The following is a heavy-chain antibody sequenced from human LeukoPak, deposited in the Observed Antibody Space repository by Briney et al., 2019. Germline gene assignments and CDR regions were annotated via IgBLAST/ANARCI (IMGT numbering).Heavy chain of an antibody. D-gene: IGHD2-21*01. CDR1: GFNVNNAW. Sequence: GGSLRLSCAASGFNVNNAWMSWARQAPGKGLEWVGRIRSKIDGGATDYAAPVKGRFTISRDDSENTLYLQINSLKIEDTAMYYCYTSITDYWGQGTLVTVSS. J-gene: IGHJ4*02. V-gene: IGHV3-15*07. CDR2: IRSKIDGGAT. CDR3: YTSITDY.